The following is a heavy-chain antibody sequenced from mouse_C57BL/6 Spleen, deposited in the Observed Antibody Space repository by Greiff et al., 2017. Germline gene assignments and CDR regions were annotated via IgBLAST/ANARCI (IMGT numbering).Heavy chain of an antibody. Sequence: VQLKQSGPELVKPGASVKISCKASGYSFTGYYMNWVKQSPEKSLEWIGEINPSTGGTTYNQKFKAKDTLTVDKSSSTAYMQLKSLTSEDSAVYYCARGLYDYDGFAYWGQGTLVTVSA. J-gene: IGHJ3*01. CDR2: INPSTGGT. CDR1: GYSFTGYY. D-gene: IGHD2-4*01. CDR3: ARGLYDYDGFAY. V-gene: IGHV1-42*01.